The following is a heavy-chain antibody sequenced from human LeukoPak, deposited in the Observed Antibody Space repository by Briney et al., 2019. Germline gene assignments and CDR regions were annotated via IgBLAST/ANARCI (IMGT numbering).Heavy chain of an antibody. CDR2: INPSGGST. V-gene: IGHV1-46*01. CDR3: AMSVTIFGVATLGY. D-gene: IGHD3-3*01. J-gene: IGHJ4*02. CDR1: GYTFTSYY. Sequence: ASVKVSCKASGYTFTSYYMHWVRQTPGQGLGWMGIINPSGGSTSYAQKFQGRVTMTRDMSTSTVYMELSSLRSDDTAVYYCAMSVTIFGVATLGYWGQGTPVTVSS.